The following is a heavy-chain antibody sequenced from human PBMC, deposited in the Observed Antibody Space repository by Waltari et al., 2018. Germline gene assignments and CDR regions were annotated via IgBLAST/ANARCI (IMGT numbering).Heavy chain of an antibody. V-gene: IGHV4-34*01. Sequence: QVQLQQWGAGLLKPSETLSLTCAVYGGSFSGYYWSWIRQPPGKGLEWSGEINHSGSTNYNPSLKSRVTISVDTSKTQFSLKLSSVTAADTAVYYCARGHITIFEPDSNWFDPWGQGTLVTVSS. J-gene: IGHJ5*02. CDR3: ARGHITIFEPDSNWFDP. CDR2: INHSGST. D-gene: IGHD3-3*01. CDR1: GGSFSGYY.